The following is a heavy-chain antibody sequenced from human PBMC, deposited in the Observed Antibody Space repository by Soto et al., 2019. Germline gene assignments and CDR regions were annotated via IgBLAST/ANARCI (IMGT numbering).Heavy chain of an antibody. D-gene: IGHD3-16*01. V-gene: IGHV3-23*01. CDR1: GFTFSSYA. CDR3: AKVGAYVERIDMGEDAFAI. Sequence: EVQLLESGGGLVQPGGSLRLSCAASGFTFSSYAMSWVRQAPGKGLEWVSAISGSGGSTDYADSVKGRFTISRDNSKNTLYLQMNSLRAEDTAVYYCAKVGAYVERIDMGEDAFAIWVRGTMVTVSS. J-gene: IGHJ3*02. CDR2: ISGSGGST.